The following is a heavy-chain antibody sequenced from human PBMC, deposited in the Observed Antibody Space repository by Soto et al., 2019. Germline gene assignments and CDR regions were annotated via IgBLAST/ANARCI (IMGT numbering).Heavy chain of an antibody. Sequence: EVNLLESGGGLVQPGGSLRLSCAAPGFTFSSYGMNWVRQAPGKGLEWVSGISGSGGATYYADSVKGRFTISRDNSKNTLFLQLNSLRAEDTAVYYCAKGLVNYGMDVWGQGTTVTVSS. CDR2: ISGSGGAT. D-gene: IGHD6-6*01. J-gene: IGHJ6*02. V-gene: IGHV3-23*01. CDR3: AKGLVNYGMDV. CDR1: GFTFSSYG.